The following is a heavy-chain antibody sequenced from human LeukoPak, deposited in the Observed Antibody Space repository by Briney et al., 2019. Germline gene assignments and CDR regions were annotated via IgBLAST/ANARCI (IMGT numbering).Heavy chain of an antibody. D-gene: IGHD1-26*01. CDR3: AKHIIVGTTKSMDS. J-gene: IGHJ4*02. CDR1: GFTFSTYA. V-gene: IGHV3-23*01. Sequence: GGSLRLSCAASGFTFSTYAMSWVRQAPGKGLEWVSGISDSGGTTYYADSVKGRFTISRDNSKNTLYLQMNSLRAEDTAVYYCAKHIIVGTTKSMDSWGQGTLVTVSS. CDR2: ISDSGGTT.